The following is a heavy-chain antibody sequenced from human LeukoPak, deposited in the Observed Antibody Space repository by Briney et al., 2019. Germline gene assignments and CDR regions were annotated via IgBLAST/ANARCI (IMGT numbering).Heavy chain of an antibody. D-gene: IGHD3-10*01. CDR2: IIPIFGTS. CDR3: ARDPVTMVRGVIGGGYFDY. Sequence: SVKVSCKASGGTFSSYAISWVRQAPGPGREWMGGIIPIFGTSNYAQKFQGRVTITRDECMSTAYMELRSLRSEDTAVYYGARDPVTMVRGVIGGGYFDYWGQGTLVTVSS. J-gene: IGHJ4*02. CDR1: GGTFSSYA. V-gene: IGHV1-69*05.